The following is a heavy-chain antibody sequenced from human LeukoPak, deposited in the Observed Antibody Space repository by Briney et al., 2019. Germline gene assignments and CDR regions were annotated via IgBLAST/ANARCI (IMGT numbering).Heavy chain of an antibody. CDR2: INTNTGNP. Sequence: ASVKVSCKASGYTFTNYTLNWVRQAPGQGLEWMGWINTNTGNPTYAQGFTGRFVFSLDTSVSTAYLQISSLKAEDTAVYYCAIQAAAGLYYFDYWGQGTLVTVSS. CDR3: AIQAAAGLYYFDY. V-gene: IGHV7-4-1*02. J-gene: IGHJ4*02. D-gene: IGHD6-13*01. CDR1: GYTFTNYT.